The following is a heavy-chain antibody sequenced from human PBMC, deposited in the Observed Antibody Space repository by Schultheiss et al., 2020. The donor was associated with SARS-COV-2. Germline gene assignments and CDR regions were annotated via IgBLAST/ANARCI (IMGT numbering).Heavy chain of an antibody. CDR3: ARIKGEQQLMRYFDY. CDR2: ISGSGGST. V-gene: IGHV3-23*01. Sequence: GGSLRLSCAASGFTFSSYAMSWVRQAPGKGLEWVSAISGSGGSTNYADSVKGRFTISRDNAKNSLYLQMNSLRAEDTAVYYCARIKGEQQLMRYFDYWGQGILVTVSS. J-gene: IGHJ4*02. D-gene: IGHD6-13*01. CDR1: GFTFSSYA.